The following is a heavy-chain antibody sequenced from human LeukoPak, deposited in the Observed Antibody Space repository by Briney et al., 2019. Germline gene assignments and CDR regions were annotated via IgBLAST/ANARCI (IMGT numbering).Heavy chain of an antibody. V-gene: IGHV4-34*01. J-gene: IGHJ4*02. CDR3: ARGRRITMVRARYYFDY. CDR1: GGSFSGYY. D-gene: IGHD3-10*01. CDR2: INHSGST. Sequence: SETLSLTCAVYGGSFSGYYWSWIRQPPGKGVEWIGEINHSGSTNYNPSLKSRVTISVDTSKNQFSLKLSSVTAADTAVYYCARGRRITMVRARYYFDYWGQGTLVTVSS.